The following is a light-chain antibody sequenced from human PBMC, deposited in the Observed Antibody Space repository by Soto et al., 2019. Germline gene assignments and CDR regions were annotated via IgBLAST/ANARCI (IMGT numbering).Light chain of an antibody. V-gene: IGKV3-11*01. CDR2: DAS. CDR3: QQRGAWPLT. J-gene: IGKJ4*01. CDR1: QSVTNS. Sequence: ITLTQSPGTLSLSPGERATLSCRASQSVTNSLAWFQQKPGQAPRLLIHDASKRPSGVPARFSGSGSGTDFTLTISSLEPEDFAVYYCQQRGAWPLTFGGGTTVEI.